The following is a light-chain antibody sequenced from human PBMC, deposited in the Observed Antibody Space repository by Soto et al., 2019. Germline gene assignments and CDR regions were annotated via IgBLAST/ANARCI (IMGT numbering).Light chain of an antibody. CDR2: GAS. CDR1: QSVSSSY. V-gene: IGKV3-20*01. J-gene: IGKJ5*01. Sequence: EIVLTLSPGTLSLTPGERATLSCRASQSVSSSYLAWYQQKPGQAPRLLIYGASTRATGIPDRFSGSGSGTDFTLTISRLEPEDFAVYYCQQYSSSPSITSGQG. CDR3: QQYSSSPSIT.